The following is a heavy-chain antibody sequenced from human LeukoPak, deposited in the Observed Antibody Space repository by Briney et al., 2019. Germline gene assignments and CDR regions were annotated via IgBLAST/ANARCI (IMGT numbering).Heavy chain of an antibody. Sequence: SETLSLTCAVYGGSFSGYYWSWIRQPPGKGLEWIGEINHSGSTNYNPSLKSRVTISVDTSKNQFSLKLSSVTAADTAVYYCARLYYDYVWGSYRNLHNWFDPWGQGTLVTVSS. D-gene: IGHD3-16*02. CDR2: INHSGST. J-gene: IGHJ5*02. V-gene: IGHV4-34*01. CDR1: GGSFSGYY. CDR3: ARLYYDYVWGSYRNLHNWFDP.